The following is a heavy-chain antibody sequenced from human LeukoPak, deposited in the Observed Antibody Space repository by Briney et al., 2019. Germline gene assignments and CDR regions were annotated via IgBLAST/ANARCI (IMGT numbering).Heavy chain of an antibody. CDR3: PKGCASTSCYTSEY. V-gene: IGHV3-23*01. CDR1: GFTFRSYA. J-gene: IGHJ4*02. CDR2: ISGSGDST. Sequence: GVSLRLCCAASGFTFRSYAMSWVRQAQGRGLEWVSTISGSGDSTYYADSVKGRFTISRDNSKNTLYLQMNSLRPEDTAVYYCPKGCASTSCYTSEYWGQGTLVTVSS. D-gene: IGHD2-2*02.